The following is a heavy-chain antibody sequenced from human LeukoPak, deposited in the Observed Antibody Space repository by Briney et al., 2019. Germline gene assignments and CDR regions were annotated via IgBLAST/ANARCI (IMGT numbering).Heavy chain of an antibody. Sequence: SETLSLTCTVSGGSISSYYWSWIRQPPGKGPEWIGYIYYSGSTNYNPSLKSRVTISVDTSKNQFSLKLSSVTAADTAVYYCARDPPHYYGMDVWGQGTTVTVSS. V-gene: IGHV4-59*01. CDR1: GGSISSYY. CDR2: IYYSGST. CDR3: ARDPPHYYGMDV. J-gene: IGHJ6*02.